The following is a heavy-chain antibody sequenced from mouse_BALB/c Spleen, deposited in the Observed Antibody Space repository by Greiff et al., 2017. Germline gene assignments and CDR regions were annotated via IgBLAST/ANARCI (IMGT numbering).Heavy chain of an antibody. CDR3: ARWGLRRYFDY. V-gene: IGHV1S81*02. J-gene: IGHJ2*01. D-gene: IGHD2-4*01. CDR1: GYTFTSYW. CDR2: INPSNGRT. Sequence: VQLQQPGAELVKPGASVKLSCKASGYTFTSYWMHWVKQRPGQGLEWIGEINPSNGRTNYNEKFKSKATLTVDKSSSTAYMQLSSLTSEDSAVYYCARWGLRRYFDYWGQGTTLTVSS.